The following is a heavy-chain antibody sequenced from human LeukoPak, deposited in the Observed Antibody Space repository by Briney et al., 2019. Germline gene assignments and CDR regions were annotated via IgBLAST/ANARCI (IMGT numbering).Heavy chain of an antibody. CDR2: INHSVST. V-gene: IGHV4-34*01. Sequence: PSETLSLTCAVYSGSFSGYSWSWIRQPPGKGLEWIGEINHSVSTNYSPSLKSRVTISVDTSSSQFSLSLSSVTAADTAVYYCARNHTGYFDPWGQGTLVTVSS. CDR1: SGSFSGYS. J-gene: IGHJ5*02. CDR3: ARNHTGYFDP. D-gene: IGHD5-18*01.